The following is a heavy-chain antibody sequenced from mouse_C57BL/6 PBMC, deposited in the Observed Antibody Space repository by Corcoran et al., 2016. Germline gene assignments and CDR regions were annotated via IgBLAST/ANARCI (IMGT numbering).Heavy chain of an antibody. CDR3: ARREISYGSPHYFDY. CDR2: INPNNGGT. J-gene: IGHJ2*01. Sequence: EVQLQQSGPELVKPGASVKISCKASGYTFTDYYMNWVKQSHGKSLEWIGDINPNNGGTSYNQKFKGKATLTVDKSSSTAYMELRSLTSEDSAVYYCARREISYGSPHYFDYWGQGTTLTVSS. V-gene: IGHV1-26*01. D-gene: IGHD1-1*01. CDR1: GYTFTDYY.